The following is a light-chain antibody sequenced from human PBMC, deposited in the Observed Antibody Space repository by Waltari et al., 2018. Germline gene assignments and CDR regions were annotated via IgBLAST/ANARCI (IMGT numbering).Light chain of an antibody. J-gene: IGKJ2*01. V-gene: IGKV1-17*01. CDR1: QGIGNA. Sequence: IQMTPLPSSLSAYVGDRVTITCRASQGIGNALGWYQQKPGKAPKRLIYGTSSLHSGVPSRFSGSGSGTEFSLTISSLQPEDFATYYCLQHDSFPRTFGQGTKLEVK. CDR3: LQHDSFPRT. CDR2: GTS.